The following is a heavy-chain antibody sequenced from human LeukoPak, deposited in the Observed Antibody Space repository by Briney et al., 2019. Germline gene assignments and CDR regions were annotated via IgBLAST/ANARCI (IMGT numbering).Heavy chain of an antibody. CDR1: GFTFSSYG. Sequence: GRSLKLSCAASGFTFSSYGMHWVRQAPGKGLEWVAIIWYDGNNKYYADSLKGRFTISRDNSKNTLYLQINGLRAEDTAVYYCARDSITIFGVVNPFDYWGQGTLVTVSS. J-gene: IGHJ4*02. D-gene: IGHD3-3*01. CDR2: IWYDGNNK. CDR3: ARDSITIFGVVNPFDY. V-gene: IGHV3-33*01.